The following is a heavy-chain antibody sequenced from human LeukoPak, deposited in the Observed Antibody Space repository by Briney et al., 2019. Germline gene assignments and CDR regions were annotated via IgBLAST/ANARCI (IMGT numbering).Heavy chain of an antibody. V-gene: IGHV1-18*01. J-gene: IGHJ4*02. CDR3: ARLKATVSIHAYFDY. Sequence: GASVKVSCKASGYTFTSYGISWVRQAPGQGLEWMGWISAYNGNTNYAQKLQGRVTMTGDTSISTAYMELSRLRSDDTAVYYCARLKATVSIHAYFDYWGQGTLVTVSS. D-gene: IGHD4-17*01. CDR2: ISAYNGNT. CDR1: GYTFTSYG.